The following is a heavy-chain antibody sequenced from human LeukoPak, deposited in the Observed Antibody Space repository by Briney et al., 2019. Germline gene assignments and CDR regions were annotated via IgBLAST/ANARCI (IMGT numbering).Heavy chain of an antibody. J-gene: IGHJ4*02. CDR2: IDSDGSNT. D-gene: IGHD4-17*01. Sequence: GGSLRFSCAASGFTFNNYWMHWVRQAPRKGLVWVSRIDSDGSNTNYADSVKGRFTVSRDNAKNTLYLQMNSLRAEDTAVYYCARDDYGDYHFDYWGQGTLVTVSS. CDR1: GFTFNNYW. CDR3: ARDDYGDYHFDY. V-gene: IGHV3-74*01.